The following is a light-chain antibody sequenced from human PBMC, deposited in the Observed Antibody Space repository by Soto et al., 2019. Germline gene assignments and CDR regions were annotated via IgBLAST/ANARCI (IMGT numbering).Light chain of an antibody. CDR2: AAS. J-gene: IGKJ3*01. CDR3: QQSYSVPLT. V-gene: IGKV1-39*01. Sequence: QSPSSLSASVGDRVTITCRASQTISTYLNWYQHKAGKAPKLLIYAASTLQSGVPSRFSGSGSGTNFSLTISSLQPEDFARYYCQQSYSVPLTFGPGTKVDIK. CDR1: QTISTY.